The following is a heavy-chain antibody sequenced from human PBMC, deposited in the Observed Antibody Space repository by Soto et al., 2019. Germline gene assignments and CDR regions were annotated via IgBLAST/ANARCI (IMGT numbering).Heavy chain of an antibody. Sequence: GGSLRLSCPASGFTFGDYAMSWVRQAPGKGLEWVGFIRSKAYGGTTEYAASVKGRFTISRDGSKSIAYLQMNSLKTEDTAVYYGTRDWTTSSSSLYAMDVWGQGTTVTVSS. CDR3: TRDWTTSSSSLYAMDV. J-gene: IGHJ6*02. CDR1: GFTFGDYA. CDR2: IRSKAYGGTT. V-gene: IGHV3-49*04. D-gene: IGHD6-13*01.